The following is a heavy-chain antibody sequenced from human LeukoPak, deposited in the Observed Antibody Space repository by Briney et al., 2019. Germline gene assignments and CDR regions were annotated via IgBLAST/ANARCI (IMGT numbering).Heavy chain of an antibody. D-gene: IGHD1-20*01. J-gene: IGHJ4*02. V-gene: IGHV3-23*01. CDR2: IGGSGGGI. Sequence: PGGSLRPSCAVSGFTFSHYAMNWVRQAPGKGLEWVSVIGGSGGGIFHADSVKGRFTISRDNSKNTLYLQMNSLRAEDTAVYYCAKANGNWNDRLLDYWGQGTLVTVSS. CDR3: AKANGNWNDRLLDY. CDR1: GFTFSHYA.